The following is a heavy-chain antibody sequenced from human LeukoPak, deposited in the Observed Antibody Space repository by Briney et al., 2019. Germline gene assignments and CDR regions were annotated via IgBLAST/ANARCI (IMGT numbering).Heavy chain of an antibody. Sequence: GGSLRLSCAASGFTFSSYGIHWVRQAPGKGLEWVAVIWYDGSNKYYADSVKGRFTISRDNSKNTLYLQMNSLRAEDTAVYYCARGGGFVAPDYWGQGTLVTVSS. CDR1: GFTFSSYG. CDR3: ARGGGFVAPDY. J-gene: IGHJ4*02. CDR2: IWYDGSNK. D-gene: IGHD2-15*01. V-gene: IGHV3-33*01.